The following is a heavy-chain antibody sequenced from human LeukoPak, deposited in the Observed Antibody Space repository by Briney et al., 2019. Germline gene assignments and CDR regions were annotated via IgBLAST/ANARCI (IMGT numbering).Heavy chain of an antibody. CDR3: ARDAVHQTTGGFDY. V-gene: IGHV3-53*01. CDR2: IYSSGST. Sequence: RSLRLSCAASGITASSNYMSWVRQAPGKGLEWGSVIYSSGSTYYADSVKGRFTISRDNSKNTLYLQMNSLRAEDTAVYYCARDAVHQTTGGFDYWGQGTLVTVSS. J-gene: IGHJ4*02. D-gene: IGHD7-27*01. CDR1: GITASSNY.